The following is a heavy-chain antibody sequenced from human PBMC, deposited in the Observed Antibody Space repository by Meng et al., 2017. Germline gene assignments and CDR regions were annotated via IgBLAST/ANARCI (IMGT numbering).Heavy chain of an antibody. D-gene: IGHD3-22*01. CDR1: GGSVSSGSYY. J-gene: IGHJ6*02. CDR2: IYYSEST. Sequence: SETLSLTCTVSGGSVSSGSYYWSWIRQPPGKGLEWIGYIYYSESTNYNPSLKTRATISVNTSKNQFSLKVSSVTTADTAVYYCAGRVLLFYDSISQYYYGMDVWGQGTTVTVSS. CDR3: AGRVLLFYDSISQYYYGMDV. V-gene: IGHV4-61*01.